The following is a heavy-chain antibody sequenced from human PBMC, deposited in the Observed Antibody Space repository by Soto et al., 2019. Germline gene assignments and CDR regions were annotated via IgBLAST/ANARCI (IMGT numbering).Heavy chain of an antibody. J-gene: IGHJ6*02. V-gene: IGHV1-46*01. CDR2: INPSNST. Sequence: ASVKVSCKASGYTFTSYYMHWVRQAPGQGLEWMGIINPSNSTTYAQKFQGRVTMTRDTSTSTVYMELSSLRSEDTAVYCCARDTRYFDWLPSPYYYYGMDVWGQGTTVTVSS. CDR1: GYTFTSYY. D-gene: IGHD3-9*01. CDR3: ARDTRYFDWLPSPYYYYGMDV.